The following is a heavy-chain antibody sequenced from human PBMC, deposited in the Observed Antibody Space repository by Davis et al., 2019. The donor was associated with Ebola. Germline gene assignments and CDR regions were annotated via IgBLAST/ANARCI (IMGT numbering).Heavy chain of an antibody. V-gene: IGHV3-21*01. CDR2: ISSSSSYI. D-gene: IGHD3-3*01. CDR3: ARDSTKGYTIFGVVTYYYYMDV. CDR1: GFTFSSYA. Sequence: GESLKISCAASGFTFSSYAMHWVRQAPGKGLEWVSSISSSSSYIYYADSVKGRFTISRDNAKNSLYLQMNSLRAEDTAVYYCARDSTKGYTIFGVVTYYYYMDVWGKGTTVTVSS. J-gene: IGHJ6*03.